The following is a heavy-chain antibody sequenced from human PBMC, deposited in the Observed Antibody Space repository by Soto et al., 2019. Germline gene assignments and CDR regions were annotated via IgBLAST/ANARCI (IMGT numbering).Heavy chain of an antibody. CDR3: ARDRSSGRRGDFDY. CDR1: GYTFTSYA. J-gene: IGHJ4*02. D-gene: IGHD3-22*01. CDR2: INAGKGNT. Sequence: ASVKVSCKASGYTFTSYAMHWVRQAPGQRLEWMGWINAGKGNTNYAQKLQGRVTMTTDTSTSTAYMELRSLRSDDTAVYYCARDRSSGRRGDFDYWGQGTLVTVSS. V-gene: IGHV1-3*01.